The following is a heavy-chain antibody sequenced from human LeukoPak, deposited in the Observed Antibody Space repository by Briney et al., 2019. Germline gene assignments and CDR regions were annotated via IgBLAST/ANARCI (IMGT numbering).Heavy chain of an antibody. J-gene: IGHJ4*02. CDR1: GFTFTDYY. CDR2: IGPHSSAT. V-gene: IGHV1-2*02. D-gene: IGHD2/OR15-2a*01. Sequence: ASVKVSCKSSGFTFTDYYIHWVRQAPGQGLEWMGYIGPHSSATSSPQEFQGRVTMTRDTSMSTAYMELTRLTSDDTAVYYCAREGNGLLSKDFDYWGQGALVTVSS. CDR3: AREGNGLLSKDFDY.